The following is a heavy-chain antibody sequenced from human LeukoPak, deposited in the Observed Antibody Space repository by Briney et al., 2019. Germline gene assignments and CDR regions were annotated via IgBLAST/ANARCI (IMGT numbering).Heavy chain of an antibody. CDR1: GFTFSSYW. J-gene: IGHJ4*02. CDR3: ARDFLSYPDY. CDR2: INTDGSST. D-gene: IGHD3-16*02. Sequence: GGSLRLSCAASGFTFSSYWMHWVRQAPGMGLVWVSRINTDGSSTTYADSVEGRFTISRDNTKNTLYLQMNSLRAEDTAVYHCARDFLSYPDYWGQGTLVTVSS. V-gene: IGHV3-74*01.